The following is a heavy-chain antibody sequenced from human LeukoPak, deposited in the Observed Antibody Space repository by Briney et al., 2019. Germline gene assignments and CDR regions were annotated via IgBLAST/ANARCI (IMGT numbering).Heavy chain of an antibody. J-gene: IGHJ4*02. CDR2: ISGGTT. V-gene: IGHV3-49*03. CDR1: GFTFGDYL. D-gene: IGHD6-19*01. Sequence: QPGRSLRLSCTASGFTFGDYLMSWFRQAPGKGLEWIGFISGGTTEYAASVKDRFTISRDDSTSIAYLQMNSLTTEDTAAYYCSRGSGWLSVYWGQGTLVTVSS. CDR3: SRGSGWLSVY.